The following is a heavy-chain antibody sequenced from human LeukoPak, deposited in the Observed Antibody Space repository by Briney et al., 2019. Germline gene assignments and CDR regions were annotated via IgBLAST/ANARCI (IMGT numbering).Heavy chain of an antibody. CDR2: IKQDGSEK. CDR3: ARDGFTMVTRYGMDV. V-gene: IGHV3-7*01. J-gene: IGHJ6*02. D-gene: IGHD3-10*01. Sequence: GGSLRPSCAASGFTFSSYWMSWVRQAPGKGLEWVANIKQDGSEKYYVDSVKGRFTISGDNAKNSLYLQMNSLRAEDTAVYYCARDGFTMVTRYGMDVWGQGTTVTVSS. CDR1: GFTFSSYW.